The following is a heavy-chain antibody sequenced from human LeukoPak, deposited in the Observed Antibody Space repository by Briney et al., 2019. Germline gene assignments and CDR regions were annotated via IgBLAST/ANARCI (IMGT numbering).Heavy chain of an antibody. CDR1: GFTFSSYA. D-gene: IGHD3-22*01. CDR3: AKGYYYDSSGHDY. Sequence: GGSLRLSCAASGFTFSSYAMSWVRQAPGKGLEWVSAISGSGGSTYYADSVKGRFTISRGNSKNTLYLQMNSLRAEDTAVYYCAKGYYYDSSGHDYWGQGTLVTVSS. J-gene: IGHJ4*02. CDR2: ISGSGGST. V-gene: IGHV3-23*01.